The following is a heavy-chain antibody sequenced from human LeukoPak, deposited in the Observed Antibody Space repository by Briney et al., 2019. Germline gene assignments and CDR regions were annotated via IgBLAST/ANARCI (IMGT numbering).Heavy chain of an antibody. CDR1: GFTFDDYA. D-gene: IGHD3-10*01. V-gene: IGHV3-9*01. CDR2: ISWNSGTI. J-gene: IGHJ4*02. Sequence: PGGSLRLSCGASGFTFDDYAMHWVRQAPGKGLEWVSGISWNSGTIGYADSVKGRFTISRDNAKNSLYLQMNSLRAEDTALYYCAKDSYHGFTTVRGYDYWGQGTLVTVSS. CDR3: AKDSYHGFTTVRGYDY.